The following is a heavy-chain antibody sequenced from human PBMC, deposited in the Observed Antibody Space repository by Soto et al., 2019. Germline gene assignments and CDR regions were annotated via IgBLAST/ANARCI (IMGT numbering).Heavy chain of an antibody. CDR3: ARGVTMFLGVIPHLDY. V-gene: IGHV3-7*03. CDR1: GFTFSNNW. J-gene: IGHJ4*02. D-gene: IGHD3-10*01. CDR2: IKADGSEK. Sequence: GGALRRSCAVSGFTFSNNWMNWVRQAPGKGREWVANIKADGSEKYYVDSVKGRFTMTRDTSTSTVYMELSSLRSEDTAVYYCARGVTMFLGVIPHLDYWGQVTLVTVSS.